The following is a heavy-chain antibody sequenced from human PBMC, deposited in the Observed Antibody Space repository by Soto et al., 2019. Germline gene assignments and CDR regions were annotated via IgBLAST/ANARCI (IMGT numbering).Heavy chain of an antibody. CDR1: GYSISSGYY. V-gene: IGHV4-38-2*01. Sequence: SETLSLTCAVSGYSISSGYYWGWIRQPPGKGLEWIGSIYHSGSTYYNPSLKSRVTISVDTSKYQFSLKLSSVTAADTAVYYCARVRWDAFDIWDQGTMVTVSS. CDR2: IYHSGST. J-gene: IGHJ3*02. CDR3: ARVRWDAFDI.